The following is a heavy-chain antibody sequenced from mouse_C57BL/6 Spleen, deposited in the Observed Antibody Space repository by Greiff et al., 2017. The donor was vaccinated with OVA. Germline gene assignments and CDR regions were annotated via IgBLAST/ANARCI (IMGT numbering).Heavy chain of an antibody. Sequence: VQLQQPGAELVKPGASVKVSCKASGYTFTSYWMHWVKQRPGQGLEWIGRIHPSDSDTNYNQKFKGKATLTVDKSSSTAYMQLSSLTSEDSAVYYCAKIFITSVVATGNFDYWGQGTTLTVSS. D-gene: IGHD1-1*01. CDR1: GYTFTSYW. J-gene: IGHJ2*01. CDR3: AKIFITSVVATGNFDY. V-gene: IGHV1-74*01. CDR2: IHPSDSDT.